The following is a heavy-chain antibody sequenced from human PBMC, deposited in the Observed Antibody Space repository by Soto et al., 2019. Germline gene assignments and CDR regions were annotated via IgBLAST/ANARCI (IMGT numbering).Heavy chain of an antibody. CDR1: GGSISNYY. J-gene: IGHJ6*03. D-gene: IGHD5-12*01. Sequence: QVQLQESGPGLVKPSETLSLTCTVSGGSISNYYWNWIRQSPGKGPEWIGYIYHTGSTNYNPSLKSRVTTSVDTPKNQFSLRLTSVTAADTAVYYCARRIGFYFYMDVWGKGTTVTVSS. CDR2: IYHTGST. CDR3: ARRIGFYFYMDV. V-gene: IGHV4-59*08.